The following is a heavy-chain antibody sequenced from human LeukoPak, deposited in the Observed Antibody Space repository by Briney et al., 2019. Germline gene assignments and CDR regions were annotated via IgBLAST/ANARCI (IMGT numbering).Heavy chain of an antibody. CDR2: IKQDGSEK. Sequence: PGGSLRLSCAVSGFTFRNYWMSWVRQAPGKGLEWVANIKQDGSEKYYVDSVKGRFIISRDNAKNSLYLQMNSLRAEDTAVYYCARGRGLTIFGVVSWFDSWGQGTQVTVSS. V-gene: IGHV3-7*01. D-gene: IGHD3-3*01. CDR1: GFTFRNYW. J-gene: IGHJ5*01. CDR3: ARGRGLTIFGVVSWFDS.